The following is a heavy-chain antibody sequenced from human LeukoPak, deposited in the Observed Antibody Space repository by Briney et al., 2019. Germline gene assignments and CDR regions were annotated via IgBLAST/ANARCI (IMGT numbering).Heavy chain of an antibody. CDR3: ARDPRGPYSSSWYSQFDP. CDR1: GGSISSSNW. CDR2: IYHSGST. D-gene: IGHD6-13*01. V-gene: IGHV4-4*02. J-gene: IGHJ5*02. Sequence: SETLSLTCAVSGGSISSSNWWSWVRQPPGKGLEWIGEIYHSGSTNYNPSLKSRVTISVDKSKNQFSLKLSSVTAADTAVYYCARDPRGPYSSSWYSQFDPWGQGTLVTVSS.